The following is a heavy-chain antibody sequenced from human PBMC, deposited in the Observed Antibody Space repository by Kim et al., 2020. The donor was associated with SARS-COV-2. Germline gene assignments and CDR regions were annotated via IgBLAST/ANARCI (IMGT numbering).Heavy chain of an antibody. Sequence: ADSVKGRFTISRDNSKNTLYLQMNSLRAEDTAVYYCAKAGYSYGPQPFDYWGQGTLVTVSS. J-gene: IGHJ4*02. D-gene: IGHD5-18*01. CDR3: AKAGYSYGPQPFDY. V-gene: IGHV3-23*01.